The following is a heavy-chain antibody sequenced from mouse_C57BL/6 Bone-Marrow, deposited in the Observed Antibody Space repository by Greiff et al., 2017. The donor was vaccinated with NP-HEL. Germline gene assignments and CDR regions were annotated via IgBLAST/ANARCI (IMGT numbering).Heavy chain of an antibody. CDR3: ARVAPITTVVARYFDV. CDR2: IDPSDSYT. V-gene: IGHV1-59*01. CDR1: GYTFTSYW. D-gene: IGHD1-1*01. Sequence: VQLQQPGAELVRPGTSVKLSCKASGYTFTSYWMHWVKQRPGQGLEWIGVIDPSDSYTNYNQKFKDKATLTVDTSSSTAYMQLSSLTSEDSAVYYCARVAPITTVVARYFDVWGTGTTVTVSS. J-gene: IGHJ1*03.